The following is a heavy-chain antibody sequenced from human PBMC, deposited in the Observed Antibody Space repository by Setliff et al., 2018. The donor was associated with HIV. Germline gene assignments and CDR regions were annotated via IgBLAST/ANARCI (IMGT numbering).Heavy chain of an antibody. V-gene: IGHV1-69*05. CDR1: GGTFSNYA. CDR3: ARDVGGYCSSMSCPGLFDP. D-gene: IGHD2-2*01. J-gene: IGHJ5*02. CDR2: IIPISGTA. Sequence: GASVKVSCKASGGTFSNYAISWVRQAPGQGLEWMGGIIPISGTANYAQKFQGRVTITTDESTSTAYMELSGLLSEDTAVYYCARDVGGYCSSMSCPGLFDPWGQGTLVTVSS.